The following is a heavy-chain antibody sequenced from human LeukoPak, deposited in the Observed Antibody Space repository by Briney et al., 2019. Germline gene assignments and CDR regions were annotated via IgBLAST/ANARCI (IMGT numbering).Heavy chain of an antibody. V-gene: IGHV4-59*08. CDR3: ARADSNDAFDI. J-gene: IGHJ3*02. CDR1: GGSISSYY. CDR2: IYYSGST. Sequence: SETLSLTCTVSGGSISSYYWSWIRQPPGKGLEWIGYIYYSGSTNYNPSLKSRVTISVDTSKNPFSLNLSSVTAAATAVYYCARADSNDAFDIWGQGTMVTVSS. D-gene: IGHD3-22*01.